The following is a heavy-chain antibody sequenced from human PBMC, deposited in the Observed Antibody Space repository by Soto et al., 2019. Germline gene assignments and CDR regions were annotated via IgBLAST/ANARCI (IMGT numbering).Heavy chain of an antibody. V-gene: IGHV1-2*04. D-gene: IGHD6-19*01. CDR2: INPNSGDT. Sequence: ASVKVSCKASGYIFTGYYMHWVRQAPGQGLEWMGWINPNSGDTNYTQKFQGWVTMTRDTSISTAYMELSRLRSDDTAVYYCATSRLSIAVAGETEYYFDYWGQGTPVTVSS. CDR3: ATSRLSIAVAGETEYYFDY. CDR1: GYIFTGYY. J-gene: IGHJ4*02.